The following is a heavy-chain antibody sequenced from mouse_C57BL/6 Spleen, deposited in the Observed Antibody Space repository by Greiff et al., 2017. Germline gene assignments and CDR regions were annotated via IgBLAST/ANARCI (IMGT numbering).Heavy chain of an antibody. J-gene: IGHJ4*01. CDR1: GYSITSGYY. Sequence: EVQLQESGPGLVKPSQSLSLTCSVTGYSITSGYYWNWIRQFPGNKLEWMGYISYDGSNNYNPSLKNRISITRDTSKNQFFLKLNSVTTEDTATYYCARLYYGGAMDYWGQGTSVTVSS. CDR3: ARLYYGGAMDY. V-gene: IGHV3-6*01. D-gene: IGHD1-1*01. CDR2: ISYDGSN.